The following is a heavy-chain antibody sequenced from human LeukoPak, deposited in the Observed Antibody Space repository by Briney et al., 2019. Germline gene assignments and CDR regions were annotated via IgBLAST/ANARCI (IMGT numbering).Heavy chain of an antibody. Sequence: GASVKVSCKASGYTFTSYGISWVRQAPGQGLEWMGWISAYNGNTNYAQKLQGRVTMTTDTSTSTAYMELRSLRSDDTAVYYCARDKDFWSGSGTHYFDYWGQGTLVTVSS. J-gene: IGHJ4*02. V-gene: IGHV1-18*01. CDR2: ISAYNGNT. CDR1: GYTFTSYG. D-gene: IGHD3-3*01. CDR3: ARDKDFWSGSGTHYFDY.